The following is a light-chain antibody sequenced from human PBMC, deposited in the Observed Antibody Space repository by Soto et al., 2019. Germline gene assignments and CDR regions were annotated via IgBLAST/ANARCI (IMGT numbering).Light chain of an antibody. V-gene: IGLV2-14*02. CDR2: EVN. Sequence: QSALTQPASVSGSPAQSITISCTGSSSDVGGSGLVSWYQFHPGKAPKLMIYEVNNRPLGVSNRFSGFKSGNTASLAISGLQADDEADYYCSSYTSTSTIVFGGGTKLTVL. CDR3: SSYTSTSTIV. CDR1: SSDVGGSGL. J-gene: IGLJ2*01.